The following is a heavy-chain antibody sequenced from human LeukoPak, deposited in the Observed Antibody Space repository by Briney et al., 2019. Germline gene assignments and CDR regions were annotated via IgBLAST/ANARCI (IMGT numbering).Heavy chain of an antibody. J-gene: IGHJ4*02. CDR2: ISASGDST. Sequence: PGGSLRLSCAASGFTFSSYAMTWVRQAPGKGLEWVSVISASGDSTYYADSVKGRFTISRDNSKNTLYLQMSSLRAEDTAVYYCAKSLLRYFDWYFDYWGQGTLVTVSS. V-gene: IGHV3-23*01. CDR3: AKSLLRYFDWYFDY. CDR1: GFTFSSYA. D-gene: IGHD3-9*01.